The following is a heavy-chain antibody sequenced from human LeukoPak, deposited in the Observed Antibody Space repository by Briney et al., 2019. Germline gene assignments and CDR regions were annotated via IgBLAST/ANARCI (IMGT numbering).Heavy chain of an antibody. V-gene: IGHV3-20*04. J-gene: IGHJ4*02. CDR2: VNWNGGST. CDR1: GFTFDDYG. CDR3: ARSSSSGWYGPFDY. D-gene: IGHD6-19*01. Sequence: GGSLRLSCAASGFTFDDYGMSWVRQAPGKGLEWISGVNWNGGSTGYADSVKGRFTISRDNAKNSLYLQMNSLRAEDAALYYCARSSSSGWYGPFDYWGQGTLVTVSS.